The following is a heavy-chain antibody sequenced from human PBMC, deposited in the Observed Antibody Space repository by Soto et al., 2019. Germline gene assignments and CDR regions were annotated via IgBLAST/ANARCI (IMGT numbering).Heavy chain of an antibody. J-gene: IGHJ4*02. D-gene: IGHD2-21*02. CDR1: GFPFSSYA. CDR3: AREEMTRYYFDY. Sequence: QVQLVESGGGVVQPGRSLRLSCAASGFPFSSYAMHWVRQAPGKGLEWVAVISYDGNNKYYPDSVKGRFTISRDNSKNTRYLQVSSLRGEDTAVYYCAREEMTRYYFDYWGQGTRITVSS. CDR2: ISYDGNNK. V-gene: IGHV3-30-3*01.